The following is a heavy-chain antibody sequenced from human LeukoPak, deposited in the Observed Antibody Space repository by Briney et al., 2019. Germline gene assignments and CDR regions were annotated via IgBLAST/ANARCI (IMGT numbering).Heavy chain of an antibody. CDR2: IYYSGST. J-gene: IGHJ5*02. Sequence: SETLSLTCTVSGGSISSYYWSWIRQPPGKGLEWIGYIYYSGSTNYNPSLKSRVTISVDTSKNQFSLKLSSVTAADTAVYYCARQGYSGSGRFNWFDPWGQGTLVTVSS. CDR1: GGSISSYY. CDR3: ARQGYSGSGRFNWFDP. V-gene: IGHV4-59*08. D-gene: IGHD3-10*01.